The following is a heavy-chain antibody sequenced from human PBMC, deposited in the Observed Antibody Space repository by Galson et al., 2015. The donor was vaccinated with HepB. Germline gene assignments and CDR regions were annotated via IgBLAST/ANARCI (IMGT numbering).Heavy chain of an antibody. D-gene: IGHD2-2*01. CDR1: GFTFSSYG. CDR3: ARDNGIVVVPAARGGMDV. CDR2: IWYDGSNK. J-gene: IGHJ6*02. V-gene: IGHV3-33*01. Sequence: SLRLSCAASGFTFSSYGMHWVRQAPGKGLEWVAVIWYDGSNKYYADSVKGRFTISRDNSKNTLYLQMNSLRAEDTAVYYCARDNGIVVVPAARGGMDVWGQGTTVTVSS.